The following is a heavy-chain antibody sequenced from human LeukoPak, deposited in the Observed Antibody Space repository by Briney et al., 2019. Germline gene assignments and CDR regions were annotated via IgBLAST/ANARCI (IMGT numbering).Heavy chain of an antibody. Sequence: GGSLRLSCAASGFTFSNYAMSCVRQAPGKGLEGVSGISGSGVATDYADSVKGRFTISRDNSKNTLFLQMNSLRAEDTAVYYCAKDPQPSVRMLRGTMDVWGQGTTVTVSS. CDR2: ISGSGVAT. V-gene: IGHV3-23*01. CDR3: AKDPQPSVRMLRGTMDV. CDR1: GFTFSNYA. J-gene: IGHJ6*02. D-gene: IGHD3-10*01.